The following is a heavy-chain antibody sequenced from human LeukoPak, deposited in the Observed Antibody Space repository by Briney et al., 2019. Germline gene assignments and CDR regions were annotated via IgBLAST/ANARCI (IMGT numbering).Heavy chain of an antibody. CDR3: AKDPEAQWLGPNWFDP. CDR2: ISGSGGST. CDR1: GFTFSSYA. D-gene: IGHD6-19*01. V-gene: IGHV3-23*01. J-gene: IGHJ5*02. Sequence: GGSLRLSCAASGFTFSSYAMSWVRQAPGKGLEWVSAISGSGGSTYYADSVKGRFTISRDNSKNTLYLQMNSLRAEDTAVYYCAKDPEAQWLGPNWFDPWGQGTLVTVSS.